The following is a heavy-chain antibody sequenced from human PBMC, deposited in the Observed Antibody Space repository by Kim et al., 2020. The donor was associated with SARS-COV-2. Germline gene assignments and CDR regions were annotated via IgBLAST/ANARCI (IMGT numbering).Heavy chain of an antibody. Sequence: VKGRFTISRDKSNNTLDLQMNSLRAEDKAVYFCAKDRDIVLVTAEACFDYWGQGTLVTVSS. D-gene: IGHD2-21*02. V-gene: IGHV3-30*02. J-gene: IGHJ4*02. CDR3: AKDRDIVLVTAEACFDY.